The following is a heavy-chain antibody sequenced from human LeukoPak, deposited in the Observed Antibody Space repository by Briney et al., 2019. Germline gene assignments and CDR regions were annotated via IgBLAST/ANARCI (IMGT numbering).Heavy chain of an antibody. V-gene: IGHV1-8*01. CDR1: GYTFTSYD. Sequence: ASVKVSCKASGYTFTSYDINWVRQATGQGLEWMGWMNPNSGNTGYAQKFQGRVTMTRNTSISTAYMELSSLRSEDTAVYYCARGRLYYYGSGSYKVDPWGQETLVTVSS. J-gene: IGHJ5*02. CDR3: ARGRLYYYGSGSYKVDP. CDR2: MNPNSGNT. D-gene: IGHD3-10*01.